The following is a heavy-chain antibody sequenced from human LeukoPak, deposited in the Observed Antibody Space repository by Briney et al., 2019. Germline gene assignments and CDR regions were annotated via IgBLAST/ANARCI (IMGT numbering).Heavy chain of an antibody. V-gene: IGHV1-69*05. J-gene: IGHJ3*02. D-gene: IGHD2-2*01. Sequence: SVKVSCKASGGTFSSYAISWVRQAPGQGLEWMGGIIPIFGTANYAQKFQGRVTITTDESTSTAYMELSSLRSEDTAVYYCARPYCSSTSCSDQGAFDIWGQGTMVTVSS. CDR1: GGTFSSYA. CDR2: IIPIFGTA. CDR3: ARPYCSSTSCSDQGAFDI.